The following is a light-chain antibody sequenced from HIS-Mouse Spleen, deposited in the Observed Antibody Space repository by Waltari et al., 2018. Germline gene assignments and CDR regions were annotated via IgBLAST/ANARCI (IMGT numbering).Light chain of an antibody. J-gene: IGLJ3*02. Sequence: QSVLTQPPSVSAAPGQKVTISCSGSSSNIGTHYVTWYQQLPGTAPKLLIYDNNKRPSGIPDRFSGSKSGTSATLGITGLQTGDEADYYCGTWDSSLSAWVFGGGTKLTVL. CDR3: GTWDSSLSAWV. CDR2: DNN. CDR1: SSNIGTHY. V-gene: IGLV1-51*01.